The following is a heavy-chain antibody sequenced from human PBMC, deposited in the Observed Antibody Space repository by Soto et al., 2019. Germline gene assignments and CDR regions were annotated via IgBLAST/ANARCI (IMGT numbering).Heavy chain of an antibody. CDR1: GGSISRYY. V-gene: IGHV4-59*08. CDR3: ARAYSYGRYSFDY. Sequence: PSETLSLTCTVAGGSISRYYWSWIRQPPGKGLEWIGYIYYSGSTNYNPSLKSRVTISVETSKNQFSLKLSSVTAADTAVYYCARAYSYGRYSFDYWGQGTLVTVSS. J-gene: IGHJ4*02. D-gene: IGHD5-18*01. CDR2: IYYSGST.